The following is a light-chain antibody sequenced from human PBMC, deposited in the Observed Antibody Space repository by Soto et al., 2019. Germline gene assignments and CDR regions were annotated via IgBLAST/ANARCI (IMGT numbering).Light chain of an antibody. Sequence: DIQMTQSPSTLSASVGDTVTITCRASQTISGWLAWYQQRPGKAPHLLIFDASTLESGVPSRFSGSGSGTTFTLTISSLQSDDFATYYCLQYNGYYRTFGQGNKVEIK. CDR3: LQYNGYYRT. J-gene: IGKJ1*01. V-gene: IGKV1-5*01. CDR2: DAS. CDR1: QTISGW.